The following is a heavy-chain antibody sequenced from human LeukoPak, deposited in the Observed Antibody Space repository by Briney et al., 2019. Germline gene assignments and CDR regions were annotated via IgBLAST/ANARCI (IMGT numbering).Heavy chain of an antibody. CDR3: ARGSSGYSYYFDY. J-gene: IGHJ4*02. CDR2: ISYDGSIK. D-gene: IGHD3-22*01. Sequence: PGGSLRLSCAASGFTLTRYAMHWVRQAPGKGLEWVAVISYDGSIKYYADSVKGRFTISRDNSETTLYLQMNSLRAEDTAVYYCARGSSGYSYYFDYWGQGTLVSVSS. V-gene: IGHV3-30-3*01. CDR1: GFTLTRYA.